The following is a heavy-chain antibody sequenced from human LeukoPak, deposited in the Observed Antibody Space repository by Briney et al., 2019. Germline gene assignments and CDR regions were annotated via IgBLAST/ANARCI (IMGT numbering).Heavy chain of an antibody. CDR3: ARGTLTTNYYYGMDV. Sequence: GGSLRLSCVASGFTVSNYYMSWVRQAPGKGLEWVSVISTGGGTSYTDSVKGRFTFSRDNSKNTLYLQMNSLRAEDTAVYYCARGTLTTNYYYGMDVWGQGTTVTVSS. D-gene: IGHD4-11*01. V-gene: IGHV3-66*01. CDR2: ISTGGGT. J-gene: IGHJ6*02. CDR1: GFTVSNYY.